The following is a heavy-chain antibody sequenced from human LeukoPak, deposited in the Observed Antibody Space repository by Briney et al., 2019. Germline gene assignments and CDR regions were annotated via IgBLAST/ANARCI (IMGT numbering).Heavy chain of an antibody. CDR1: GFTLSTYA. CDR2: ISGTGFTT. D-gene: IGHD1-20*01. V-gene: IGHV3-23*01. Sequence: GGSMRLSCAASGFTLSTYAMHWVRQAPGKGLEWVAFISGTGFTTYYADAVKGRFTISSDSSKNTLFLQMNSLRAEDTAIYYCAKDGYNWIAFDDWGQGTLVTVSS. CDR3: AKDGYNWIAFDD. J-gene: IGHJ4*02.